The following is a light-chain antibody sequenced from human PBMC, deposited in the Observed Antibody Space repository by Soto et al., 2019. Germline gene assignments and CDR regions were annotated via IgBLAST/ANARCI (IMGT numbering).Light chain of an antibody. V-gene: IGLV2-14*01. CDR1: SSDVGGYNY. CDR2: EVS. CDR3: SSYTSTTTRV. J-gene: IGLJ3*02. Sequence: QSALTQPASVSGSPGHSITISCTGTSSDVGGYNYVSSYQQHPGNAPKLMIYEVSNRPSGVSNRFSGSKSGNTASLTISGLQAEDEADYYCSSYTSTTTRVFGGGTQLTVL.